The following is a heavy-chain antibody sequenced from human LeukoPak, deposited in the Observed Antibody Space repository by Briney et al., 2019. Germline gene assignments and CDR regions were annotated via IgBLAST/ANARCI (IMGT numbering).Heavy chain of an antibody. D-gene: IGHD3-22*01. V-gene: IGHV4-59*12. CDR3: ARARYNYYDSSGYYYGRFDP. J-gene: IGHJ5*02. CDR1: DDSISDYY. Sequence: PSETLSLTCTVSDDSISDYYRGWIRQPPGKGLEWIGYIYHSGSTYYNPSLKSRVTISVDRSKNQFSLKLSSVTAADTAVYYCARARYNYYDSSGYYYGRFDPWGQGTLVTVSS. CDR2: IYHSGST.